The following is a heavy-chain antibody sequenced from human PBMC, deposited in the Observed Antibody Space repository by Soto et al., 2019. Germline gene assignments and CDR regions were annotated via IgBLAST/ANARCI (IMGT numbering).Heavy chain of an antibody. CDR2: IYYSGST. V-gene: IGHV4-59*04. CDR3: AKLRCITSNCVPLDP. J-gene: IGHJ5*02. D-gene: IGHD3-10*01. Sequence: SETLSLTCTVSGDCISSDYWSWVRQPPGKGLEWIGNIYYSGSTDYNPSLKSRVTISVDTSKNQFSLKLSSVTAADTAVYYCAKLRCITSNCVPLDPWGQGTLVTVSS. CDR1: GDCISSDY.